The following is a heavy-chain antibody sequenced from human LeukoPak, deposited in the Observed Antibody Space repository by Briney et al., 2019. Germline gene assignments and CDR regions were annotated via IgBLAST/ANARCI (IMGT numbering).Heavy chain of an antibody. J-gene: IGHJ5*02. Sequence: PSETLSLTCAVYGGSFSGYYWSWIRQPPGKGLEWIGEINHSGSTNYNPSLKSRVTISVDTSKNQFSLKLSSVTAADTAVYYCARSYYESSGYSNWFDPWGQGTLVTVSS. CDR1: GGSFSGYY. D-gene: IGHD3-22*01. V-gene: IGHV4-34*01. CDR3: ARSYYESSGYSNWFDP. CDR2: INHSGST.